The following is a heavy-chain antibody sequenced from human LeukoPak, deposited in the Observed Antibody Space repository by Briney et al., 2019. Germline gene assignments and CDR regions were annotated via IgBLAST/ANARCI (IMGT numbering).Heavy chain of an antibody. CDR2: IYTSGST. D-gene: IGHD3-3*01. J-gene: IGHJ3*02. CDR1: GGSISSGSYY. Sequence: PSETLSLTCTVSGGSISSGSYYWSWIRQPAGKGLEWIGRIYTSGSTNYNPSLKSRVTISVDTSKNQFSLKLSPVTAADTAVYYCARGKYDFWSGYYGDAFDIWGQGTMVTVS. CDR3: ARGKYDFWSGYYGDAFDI. V-gene: IGHV4-61*02.